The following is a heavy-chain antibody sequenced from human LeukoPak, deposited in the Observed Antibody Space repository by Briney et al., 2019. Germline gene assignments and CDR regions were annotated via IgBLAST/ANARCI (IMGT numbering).Heavy chain of an antibody. D-gene: IGHD5-24*01. CDR2: IYPADSDT. V-gene: IGHV5-51*01. J-gene: IGHJ4*02. Sequence: AESLKISCKGSGYSFPNYWIGWVRQMPGQGLEWMGIIYPADSDTRYSPAFQGQVTISADKSINTAYLQWTSLKASDTAMYYCARRKGDGYNSPFDYWGQGTLVTVSS. CDR3: ARRKGDGYNSPFDY. CDR1: GYSFPNYW.